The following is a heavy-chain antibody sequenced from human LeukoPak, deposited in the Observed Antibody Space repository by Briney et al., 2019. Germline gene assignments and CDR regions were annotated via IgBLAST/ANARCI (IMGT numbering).Heavy chain of an antibody. D-gene: IGHD3-22*01. V-gene: IGHV4-34*01. CDR3: ARIGYDSRVTDDY. Sequence: SETLSLTCAVYGGSFSGYYWSWIRQPPGKGLEWIGEINHSGSTNYNPSLKSRVTISVDTPKNQFSLKLSSVTAADTAVYYCARIGYDSRVTDDYWGQGTLVTVSS. J-gene: IGHJ4*02. CDR2: INHSGST. CDR1: GGSFSGYY.